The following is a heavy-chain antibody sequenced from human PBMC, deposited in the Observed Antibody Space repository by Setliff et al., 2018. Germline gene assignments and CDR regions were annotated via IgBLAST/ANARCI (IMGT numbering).Heavy chain of an antibody. V-gene: IGHV3-7*01. J-gene: IGHJ4*02. Sequence: GGSLRLSCAASGFTFSNYWMSWVRQAPGKGMEWVANIKQDGSEKYYVDSVKGRFTISRDNAKNSLYLQMNSLRAEDTAVYYCARDGGEYWGQGTLVTVSS. CDR3: ARDGGEY. CDR2: IKQDGSEK. D-gene: IGHD3-16*01. CDR1: GFTFSNYW.